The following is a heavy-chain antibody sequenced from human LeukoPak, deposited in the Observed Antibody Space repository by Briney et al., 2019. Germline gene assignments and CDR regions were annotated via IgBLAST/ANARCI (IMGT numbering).Heavy chain of an antibody. D-gene: IGHD6-13*01. V-gene: IGHV3-53*05. J-gene: IGHJ5*02. CDR3: AKSSSSWYLHP. CDR1: GFTVSSNY. Sequence: GESLRLSCAASGFTVSSNYMSWVRQAPGKGLEWVSVIYSDGSTYYADSVKGRFTISRDNSKNTLYLQMNSLRAEDTAVYYCAKSSSSWYLHPSGQGTLVTVSS. CDR2: IYSDGST.